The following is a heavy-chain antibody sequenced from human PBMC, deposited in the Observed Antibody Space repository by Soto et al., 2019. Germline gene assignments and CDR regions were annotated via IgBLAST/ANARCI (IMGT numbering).Heavy chain of an antibody. CDR3: ARTPSGAYYDSSGYYYFAFDI. Sequence: PSVKVSCKASGYTFTSYAMHWVRQAPGQRLERMGWINAGNGNRKYSQKFQGRDTITRDTSASTAYMELSSLRSEDTAVYYCARTPSGAYYDSSGYYYFAFDIWGQGTMVTVSS. CDR2: INAGNGNR. J-gene: IGHJ3*02. D-gene: IGHD3-22*01. V-gene: IGHV1-3*01. CDR1: GYTFTSYA.